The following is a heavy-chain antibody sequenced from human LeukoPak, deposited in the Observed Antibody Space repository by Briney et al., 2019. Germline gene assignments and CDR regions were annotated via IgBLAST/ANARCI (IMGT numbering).Heavy chain of an antibody. CDR1: GFTFDDYA. V-gene: IGHV3-9*01. CDR3: AKGNGWSYFDY. CDR2: ISWNSGYI. D-gene: IGHD6-19*01. J-gene: IGHJ4*02. Sequence: PGRSLRLSCAASGFTFDDYAMHWVRQAPGKGLEWVSFISWNSGYIDYADSVRGRFTISRDNAKSSLYLQMNSLRPEDTALYYCAKGNGWSYFDYWGQGTLVTVSS.